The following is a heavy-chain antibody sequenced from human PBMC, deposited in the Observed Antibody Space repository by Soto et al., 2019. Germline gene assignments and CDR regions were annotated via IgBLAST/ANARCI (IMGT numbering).Heavy chain of an antibody. D-gene: IGHD1-1*01. CDR2: IYPGESDP. Sequence: PGESLKISCKGSGYSFTNYWIGWVRQMPGKGLEWMGLIYPGESDPRYSPSFQGQVTISADKSVSTAYLQWSSLQASDTAIYYCERSQPPLYYYPLDVWGQRTTVTVT. J-gene: IGHJ6*02. CDR3: ERSQPPLYYYPLDV. V-gene: IGHV5-51*01. CDR1: GYSFTNYW.